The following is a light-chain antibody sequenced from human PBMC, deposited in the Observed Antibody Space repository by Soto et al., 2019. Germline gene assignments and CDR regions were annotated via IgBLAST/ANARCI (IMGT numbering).Light chain of an antibody. J-gene: IGLJ7*01. CDR2: EVS. CDR3: CSYEGRYIYV. CDR1: SSDVGGYNY. V-gene: IGLV2-8*01. Sequence: QSVLTQPPSASGSPGQSVTISCTGTSSDVGGYNYVSWYQQHPGKAPKLMIYEVSERPSGVPDRFSGSKSSNTASLTVSGLQAEDEADYYCCSYEGRYIYVFGSGTQLTVL.